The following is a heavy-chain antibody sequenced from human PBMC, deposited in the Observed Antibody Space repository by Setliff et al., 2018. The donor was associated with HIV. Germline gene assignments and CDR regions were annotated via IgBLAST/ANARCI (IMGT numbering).Heavy chain of an antibody. J-gene: IGHJ3*02. CDR2: IYYTGST. V-gene: IGHV4-39*01. CDR1: GGSISSSSYY. CDR3: ARATPGYNYGSRHAFDI. Sequence: SETLSLTCTVSGGSISSSSYYWGWIRQHPGKGLEWIGSIYYTGSTYYNPSLKSRVTISVDTSKNQFSLKVSSVTAADTAVYYCARATPGYNYGSRHAFDIWGQGTKVTVSS. D-gene: IGHD5-18*01.